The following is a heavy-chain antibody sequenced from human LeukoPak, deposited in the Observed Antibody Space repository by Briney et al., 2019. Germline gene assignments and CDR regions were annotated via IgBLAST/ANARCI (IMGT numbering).Heavy chain of an antibody. CDR3: ARAPPDPPGRYCGGDCYSKYYFDY. CDR1: GGSISSSSYF. CDR2: IYYSGST. D-gene: IGHD2-21*02. J-gene: IGHJ4*02. Sequence: PSETLSLTCSVSGGSISSSSYFWGWIRQPPEKGLEWIGSIYYSGSTNYNPSLKSRVTISVDTSKNQFSLKLSSVTAADTAVYYCARAPPDPPGRYCGGDCYSKYYFDYWGQGTLVTVSS. V-gene: IGHV4-39*07.